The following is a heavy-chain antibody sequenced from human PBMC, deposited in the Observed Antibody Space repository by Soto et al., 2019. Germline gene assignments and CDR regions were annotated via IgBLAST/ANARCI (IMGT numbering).Heavy chain of an antibody. CDR2: ISGSGGST. V-gene: IGHV3-23*01. D-gene: IGHD3-10*01. Sequence: PGGSLRLSCAASGLTFSSYAMSWVRQAPGKGLEWVSAISGSGGSTYYADSVKGRFTISRDNSKNTLYLQMDSLRAEDTAVYYCAKGEVRGIIPSYFDYWGLGTLVTVSS. J-gene: IGHJ4*02. CDR3: AKGEVRGIIPSYFDY. CDR1: GLTFSSYA.